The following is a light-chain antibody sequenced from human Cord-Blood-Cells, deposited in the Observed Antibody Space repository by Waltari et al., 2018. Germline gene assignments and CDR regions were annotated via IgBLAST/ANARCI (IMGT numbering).Light chain of an antibody. V-gene: IGLV3-25*03. CDR3: QSADSSGTYVV. J-gene: IGLJ2*01. Sequence: SYELTQPPSVSVSPGQTARITCSGDALPKQYAYWYQQKPGQAPVLGIYKDSERPSGIPERFSGSSSGTTVTLTISGGQAEDEADYYCQSADSSGTYVVFGGGTKLTVL. CDR1: ALPKQY. CDR2: KDS.